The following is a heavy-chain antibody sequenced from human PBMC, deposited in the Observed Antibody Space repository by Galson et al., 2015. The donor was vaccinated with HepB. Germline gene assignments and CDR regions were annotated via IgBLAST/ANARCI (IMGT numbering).Heavy chain of an antibody. Sequence: SLRLSCAASGFIFSSYWMSWVRQAPGKGLEWVANIKQDGSEKYYMDFVKGRFTISRDNVKKSLYLQMNSLRAEDTAVYYCARLGSGSYPNYYAMDVWGQGTTVTVSS. J-gene: IGHJ6*02. CDR3: ARLGSGSYPNYYAMDV. D-gene: IGHD1-26*01. V-gene: IGHV3-7*03. CDR1: GFIFSSYW. CDR2: IKQDGSEK.